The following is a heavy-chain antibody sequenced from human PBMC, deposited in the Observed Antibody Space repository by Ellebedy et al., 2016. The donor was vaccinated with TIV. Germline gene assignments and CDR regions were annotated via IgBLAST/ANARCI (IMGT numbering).Heavy chain of an antibody. Sequence: PGGSLRLSCAASGFNFGGHAMKWVRQAPGKGLEWVASIGSHAYSTHYADSVKGRFTISRDNSRNTLYLQMNSLRGEDTAVYFCAKDMRYTSGWGGALDIWGQGAMVTVSS. V-gene: IGHV3-23*01. D-gene: IGHD6-19*01. J-gene: IGHJ3*02. CDR3: AKDMRYTSGWGGALDI. CDR2: IGSHAYST. CDR1: GFNFGGHA.